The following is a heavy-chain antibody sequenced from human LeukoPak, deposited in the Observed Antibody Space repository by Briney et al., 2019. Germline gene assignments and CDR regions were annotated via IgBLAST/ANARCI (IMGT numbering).Heavy chain of an antibody. Sequence: GGSLRLSCAASGFTFTSYAMNWVRQAPGKGLEWVSSSSGDSTYYADFVKGRFTISRDNSKNTLYLQMNSLRAEDTAVYYCAKDLGEGDSSGYHYYGMDVWGHGTTVTVSS. CDR2: SSGDST. V-gene: IGHV3-23*01. J-gene: IGHJ6*02. D-gene: IGHD3-22*01. CDR3: AKDLGEGDSSGYHYYGMDV. CDR1: GFTFTSYA.